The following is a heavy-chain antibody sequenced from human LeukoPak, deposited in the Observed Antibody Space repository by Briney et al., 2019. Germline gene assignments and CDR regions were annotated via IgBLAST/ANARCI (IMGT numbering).Heavy chain of an antibody. Sequence: SETLSLTCTVSGGSISSGSYCWSWIRQPAGKGLEWIGRIYTSGSTNYNPSLKSRVTISVDTSKNQFSLKLSSVTAADTAVYYCARDLEMAFDYWGQGTLVTVSS. CDR2: IYTSGST. J-gene: IGHJ4*02. D-gene: IGHD5-24*01. CDR1: GGSISSGSYC. V-gene: IGHV4-61*02. CDR3: ARDLEMAFDY.